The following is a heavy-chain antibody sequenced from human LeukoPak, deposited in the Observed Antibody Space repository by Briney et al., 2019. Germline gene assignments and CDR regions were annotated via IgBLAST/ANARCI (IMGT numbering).Heavy chain of an antibody. V-gene: IGHV3-53*01. Sequence: GGSLRLSCAASGFTFDDYDMSWVRRAPGKGLECVSIIYYNGSAYYTDSVRGRFTISRDSAKNTLFLQMDSLRAEDTALYYCATLTLYYGSGIHFDYWGQGTLVTVSS. CDR1: GFTFDDYD. CDR3: ATLTLYYGSGIHFDY. D-gene: IGHD3-10*01. J-gene: IGHJ4*02. CDR2: IYYNGSA.